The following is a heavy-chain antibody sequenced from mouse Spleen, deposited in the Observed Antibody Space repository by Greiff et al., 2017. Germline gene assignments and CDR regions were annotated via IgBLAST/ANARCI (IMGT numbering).Heavy chain of an antibody. CDR2: IWSGGST. CDR1: GFSLTSSG. CDR3: ARKREEVRRTAYYAMDY. J-gene: IGHJ4*01. D-gene: IGHD2-14*01. Sequence: VQLQESGPGLVQPSQSLSITCTVSGFSLTSSGVHWVRQSPGKGLEWLGVIWSGGSTDYNAAFISRLSISKDNSKSQVFFKMNSLQANDTAIYYCARKREEVRRTAYYAMDYWGQGTSVTVSS. V-gene: IGHV2-2*02.